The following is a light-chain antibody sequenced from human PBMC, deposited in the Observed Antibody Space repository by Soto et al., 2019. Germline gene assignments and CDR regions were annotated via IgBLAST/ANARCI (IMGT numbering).Light chain of an antibody. J-gene: IGKJ2*01. CDR1: QSVSSY. Sequence: EIVLTQSPATLSLSPGERATLSCRASQSVSSYLAWYQQKPGQAPMLLIYYASNRATGIPARFSGSGSGTDFTLTISSLEPEDFAVYYCQQRSNWSYTFGQGTKLEIK. CDR2: YAS. V-gene: IGKV3-11*01. CDR3: QQRSNWSYT.